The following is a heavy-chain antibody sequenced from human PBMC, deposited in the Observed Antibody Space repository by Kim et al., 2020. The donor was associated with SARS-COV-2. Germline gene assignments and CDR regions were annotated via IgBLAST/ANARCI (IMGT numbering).Heavy chain of an antibody. V-gene: IGHV3-74*01. Sequence: GGSLRLSCVASGITFSSYWMHWVRQAPGKGLVWVSRINSDGSSTDYADSVRGRFTISRDNAKNTLYLQMNSLRAEDTAVYYCVREETSITTYGMDVWGQGTTVFVSS. J-gene: IGHJ6*02. D-gene: IGHD4-4*01. CDR3: VREETSITTYGMDV. CDR2: INSDGSST. CDR1: GITFSSYW.